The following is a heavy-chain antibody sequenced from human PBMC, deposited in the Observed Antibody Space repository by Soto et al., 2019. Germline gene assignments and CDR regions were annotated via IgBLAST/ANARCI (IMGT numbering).Heavy chain of an antibody. Sequence: QVQLQESGPGLVKPSQTLSLTCTVSGGSISSGGYYWYWIRQHPGKGLEWIGYIYYSGTTNYNPSLKSGVTISVDTSKNQFSLKLSSVTAADTAVYYCAASCVACGGFNYYGMDVWGQGTTVTVSS. CDR2: IYYSGTT. CDR1: GGSISSGGYY. CDR3: AASCVACGGFNYYGMDV. V-gene: IGHV4-31*03. D-gene: IGHD2-21*01. J-gene: IGHJ6*02.